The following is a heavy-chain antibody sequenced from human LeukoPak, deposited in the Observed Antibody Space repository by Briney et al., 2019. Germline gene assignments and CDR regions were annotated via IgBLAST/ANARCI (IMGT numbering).Heavy chain of an antibody. CDR1: GGSISSGSYY. V-gene: IGHV4-61*02. D-gene: IGHD2-21*02. CDR3: ARGGPWPCGGDCYWGD. J-gene: IGHJ4*02. Sequence: PSETLSLTCTVSGGSISSGSYYWSWIRQPAGKGLEWIGRIYTSGSTNYNPSLKSRVTISVDTSKNQFSLKLSSVTAADTAVYYCARGGPWPCGGDCYWGDWGQGTLVTVSS. CDR2: IYTSGST.